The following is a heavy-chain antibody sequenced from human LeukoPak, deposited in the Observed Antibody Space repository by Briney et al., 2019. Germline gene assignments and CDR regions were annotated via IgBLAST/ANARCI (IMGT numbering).Heavy chain of an antibody. Sequence: GGSLRLSCEASGSTFSNYAMSWVRQAPGQGLDWVSAISDSGVTAYYADSVKGRFTISRDNSKSTLYLQMNGLRAEDTAVYYCANLNAPYWGNFDYWGQGTLVTVSS. D-gene: IGHD3-16*01. CDR2: ISDSGVTA. V-gene: IGHV3-23*01. CDR1: GSTFSNYA. J-gene: IGHJ4*02. CDR3: ANLNAPYWGNFDY.